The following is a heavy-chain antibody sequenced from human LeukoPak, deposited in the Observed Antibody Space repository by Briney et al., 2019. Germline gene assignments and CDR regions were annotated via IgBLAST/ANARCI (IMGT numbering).Heavy chain of an antibody. CDR2: ISYDGSNK. CDR1: GFTFSSYS. Sequence: PGGSLRLSCAASGFTFSSYSMNWVRQAPGKGLEWVAVISYDGSNKYYADSVKGRFTISRDNSKNTLYLQMNSLRAEDTAVYYCARDGKRFGELTGVLDPWGQGTLVTVSS. V-gene: IGHV3-30*03. J-gene: IGHJ5*02. CDR3: ARDGKRFGELTGVLDP. D-gene: IGHD3-10*01.